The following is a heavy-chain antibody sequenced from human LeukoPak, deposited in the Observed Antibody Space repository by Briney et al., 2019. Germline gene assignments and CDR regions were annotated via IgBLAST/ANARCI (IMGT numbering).Heavy chain of an antibody. CDR1: GGSISSYY. V-gene: IGHV4-59*08. Sequence: SETLSLTCTVSGGSISSYYWSWIRQPPGKGLEWIGYIYYSESTNYNPSLKSRVTISVDTSKNQFSLKLSSVTAADTAVYNCARSLGRGLGYWGQGTLVTVSS. D-gene: IGHD3-16*01. CDR3: ARSLGRGLGY. J-gene: IGHJ4*02. CDR2: IYYSEST.